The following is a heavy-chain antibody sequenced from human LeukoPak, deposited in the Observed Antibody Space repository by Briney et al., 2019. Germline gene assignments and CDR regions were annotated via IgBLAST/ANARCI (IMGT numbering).Heavy chain of an antibody. J-gene: IGHJ3*02. CDR3: AKDPLGLGDDDVFDI. CDR2: FSGRGGST. CDR1: ELTFRSYA. D-gene: IGHD3-10*01. Sequence: GGPWRLSCAASELTFRSYAMSWVRRAPGKGRKGVSAFSGRGGSTYYAHSVKGRLTISRDNSKNTLYLKMNSLRAEDTPVNYCAKDPLGLGDDDVFDIWGQGTMVTVSS. V-gene: IGHV3-23*01.